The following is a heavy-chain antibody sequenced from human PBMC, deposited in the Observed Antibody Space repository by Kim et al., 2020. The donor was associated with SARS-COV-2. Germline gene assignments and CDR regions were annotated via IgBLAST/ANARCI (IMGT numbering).Heavy chain of an antibody. CDR2: IYYSGST. V-gene: IGHV4-39*07. CDR3: ARDYPLLLWFGELLPGWFDP. Sequence: SETLSLTCTVSGGSISSSSYYWGWIRQPPGKGLEWIGSIYYSGSTYYNPSLKSRVTISVDTSKNQFSLKLSSVTAADTAVYYCARDYPLLLWFGELLPGWFDPWGQGTLVTVSS. CDR1: GGSISSSSYY. J-gene: IGHJ5*02. D-gene: IGHD3-10*01.